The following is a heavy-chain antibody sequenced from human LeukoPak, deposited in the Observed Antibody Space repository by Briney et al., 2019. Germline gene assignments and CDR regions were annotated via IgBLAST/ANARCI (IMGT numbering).Heavy chain of an antibody. J-gene: IGHJ5*02. CDR2: IIPIFGIA. CDR1: GGTFSSYA. V-gene: IGHV1-69*04. Sequence: SVKVSCKASGGTFSSYAISWVRQAPGQGLEWMGRIIPIFGIANYAQKFQGRVTITADKSTSTTYMELSSLRSEDTAVYYCARVDSHTDPWGQGTLVTVSS. D-gene: IGHD2-21*01. CDR3: ARVDSHTDP.